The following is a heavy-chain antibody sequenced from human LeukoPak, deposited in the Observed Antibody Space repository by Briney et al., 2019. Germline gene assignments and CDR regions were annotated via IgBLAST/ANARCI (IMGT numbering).Heavy chain of an antibody. V-gene: IGHV3-7*01. Sequence: PGGSLRLSCAASGFTFSSYWMSWVRQSPGKGLEWVANVKPDGSEKYLMDSVKGRFTISRDNAKNALYLEMNSLRAEDTAEYFCARERMYSGSGSTYPYYDYWGQGTLVTVSS. CDR2: VKPDGSEK. CDR1: GFTFSSYW. J-gene: IGHJ4*02. D-gene: IGHD3-10*01. CDR3: ARERMYSGSGSTYPYYDY.